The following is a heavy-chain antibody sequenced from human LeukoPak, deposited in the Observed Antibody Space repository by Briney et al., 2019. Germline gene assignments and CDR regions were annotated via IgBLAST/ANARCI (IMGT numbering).Heavy chain of an antibody. CDR2: ISSSGSTI. V-gene: IGHV3-48*03. Sequence: GGSLRPSCAASGFTFSSYEMNWVRQAPGKGLEWVSYISSSGSTIYYADSVKGRFTISRDNAKNSLYLQMNSLRAEDTAIYYCARDNYSGSRYFDHWGQGTLVTVSS. D-gene: IGHD1-26*01. J-gene: IGHJ4*02. CDR3: ARDNYSGSRYFDH. CDR1: GFTFSSYE.